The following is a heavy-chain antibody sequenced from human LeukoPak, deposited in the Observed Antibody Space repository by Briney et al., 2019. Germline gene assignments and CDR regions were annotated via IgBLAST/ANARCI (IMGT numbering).Heavy chain of an antibody. Sequence: PSQTLSLTCTVSGGSISSGSYYWSWIRQPAGKGLEWIGRIYTSGSTNYNPSLKSRVTISVDTSKNQFSLKLGSVTAVDTAVYYCAHKFAGSYAFDIWGQGTMVTVSS. CDR2: IYTSGST. J-gene: IGHJ3*02. CDR1: GGSISSGSYY. CDR3: AHKFAGSYAFDI. V-gene: IGHV4-61*02.